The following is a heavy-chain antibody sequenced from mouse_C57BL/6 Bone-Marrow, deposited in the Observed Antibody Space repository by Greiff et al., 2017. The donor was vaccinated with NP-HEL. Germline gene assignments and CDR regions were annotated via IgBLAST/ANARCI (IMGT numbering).Heavy chain of an antibody. CDR2: ISRGGSST. CDR1: GFTFSSYG. D-gene: IGHD2-4*01. Sequence: EVMLVESGGDLVKPGGSLKLSCAASGFTFSSYGMSCPRPTPHPTLPRVATISRGGSSTYYPASVKGRFTISRDNAKNTLYLQMSSLKSEDTAMYYCASPYDYDVAWFAYWGQGTLVTVSA. CDR3: ASPYDYDVAWFAY. J-gene: IGHJ3*01. V-gene: IGHV5-6*01.